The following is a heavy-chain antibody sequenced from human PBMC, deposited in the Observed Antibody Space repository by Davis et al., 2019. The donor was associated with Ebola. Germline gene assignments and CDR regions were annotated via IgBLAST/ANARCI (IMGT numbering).Heavy chain of an antibody. CDR3: ARVGATLVQGGHSMDV. V-gene: IGHV4-34*01. J-gene: IGHJ6*02. D-gene: IGHD3-10*01. CDR1: GGSFSGYY. CDR2: INHSGST. Sequence: MPSETLSLTCGVYGGSFSGYYWSWIRQPPGKGLEWIGEINHSGSTNCNPSLKSRVTISVDTSKNQFSLKLSSVTAADTAVYYCARVGATLVQGGHSMDVWGQGTTVTVSS.